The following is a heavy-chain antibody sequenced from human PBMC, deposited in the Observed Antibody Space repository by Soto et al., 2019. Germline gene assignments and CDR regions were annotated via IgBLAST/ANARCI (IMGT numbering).Heavy chain of an antibody. CDR2: ISYDGSNK. D-gene: IGHD5-18*01. Sequence: QVQLVESGGGVVQPGRSLRLSCAASGFTFSSYAMHWVRQAPGKGLEWVAVISYDGSNKYYADSVKGRFTISRDNSKNTLYLQMNSLSAEDTAVYYCARVEPEDHYVDTAMAFDYWGRGSLVTVSS. CDR1: GFTFSSYA. J-gene: IGHJ4*02. V-gene: IGHV3-30-3*01. CDR3: ARVEPEDHYVDTAMAFDY.